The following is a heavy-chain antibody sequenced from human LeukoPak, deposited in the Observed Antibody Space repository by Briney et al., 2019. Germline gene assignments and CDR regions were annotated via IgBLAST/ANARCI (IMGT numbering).Heavy chain of an antibody. CDR3: AKDGRDGGGPFGGAPY. CDR2: ISGSSGST. Sequence: GGSLRLSCAASGFTFSSYAMSWVRQAPGKGLEWVSAISGSSGSTYSADSVEGRFTISRDNSKNTLYLQMNSLRAEDTAVYYCAKDGRDGGGPFGGAPYWGQGILVTVSS. CDR1: GFTFSSYA. V-gene: IGHV3-23*01. D-gene: IGHD3-16*01. J-gene: IGHJ4*02.